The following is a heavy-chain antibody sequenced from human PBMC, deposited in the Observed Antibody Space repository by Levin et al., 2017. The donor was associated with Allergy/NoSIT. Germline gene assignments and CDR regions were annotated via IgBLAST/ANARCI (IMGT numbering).Heavy chain of an antibody. J-gene: IGHJ4*02. CDR3: ARTSAYYDILTGYYPAPNFDY. CDR2: IFPIFGTA. D-gene: IGHD3-9*01. CDR1: GGTFSSYA. Sequence: KISCQASGGTFSSYAISWVRQAPGQGLEWMGGIFPIFGTANYAQKFQGRVTITADKSTSTAYMELSSLRSEDTAVYYCARTSAYYDILTGYYPAPNFDYWGQGTLVTVSS. V-gene: IGHV1-69*06.